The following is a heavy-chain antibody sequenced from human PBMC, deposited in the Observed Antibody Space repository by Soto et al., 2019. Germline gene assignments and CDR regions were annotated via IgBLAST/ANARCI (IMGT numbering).Heavy chain of an antibody. V-gene: IGHV3-48*01. J-gene: IGHJ4*02. D-gene: IGHD3-10*01. CDR3: ASAGLRSLGYYFDY. CDR2: ISSSSSTI. CDR1: GFTFSSYS. Sequence: GGSLRLSCAASGFTFSSYSMNWVRQAPGKGLEWVSYISSSSSTIYYADSVKGRFTISRDNAKNSLYLQMNSLRAEDTAVYYCASAGLRSLGYYFDYWGQGTLVTVSS.